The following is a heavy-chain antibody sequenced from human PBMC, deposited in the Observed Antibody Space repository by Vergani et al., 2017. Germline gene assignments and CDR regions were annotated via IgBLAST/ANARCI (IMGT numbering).Heavy chain of an antibody. V-gene: IGHV3-33*01. CDR1: GFTFNQYG. CDR2: TWYDGNKK. CDR3: ARDLRLLYSRFDP. D-gene: IGHD5-12*01. Sequence: QVQLVESGGGVVQPGRSLRLSCAASGFTFNQYGMHWVRQAPGKGLEWVAVTWYDGNKKQYADSVKGRFTIARDNSKSTMYLQMNSLRDEDTGVYYCARDLRLLYSRFDPWGQGTLVTVSS. J-gene: IGHJ5*02.